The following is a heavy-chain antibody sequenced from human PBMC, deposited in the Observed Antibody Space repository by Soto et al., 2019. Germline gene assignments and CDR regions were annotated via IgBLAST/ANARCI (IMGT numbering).Heavy chain of an antibody. CDR3: AGRSRDSHFFDY. CDR1: GGSVSSGDYY. V-gene: IGHV4-31*03. Sequence: QVQLQESGPGLVKPSQTLSLTCTVSGGSVSSGDYYWGWIRQHPGKGLDWIGYIYYSGTAYYNASLKRRATMSVDTSKNQFSLKLSSVTAADSAVYYCAGRSRDSHFFDYWGQGTLVTVSS. J-gene: IGHJ4*02. CDR2: IYYSGTA. D-gene: IGHD1-26*01.